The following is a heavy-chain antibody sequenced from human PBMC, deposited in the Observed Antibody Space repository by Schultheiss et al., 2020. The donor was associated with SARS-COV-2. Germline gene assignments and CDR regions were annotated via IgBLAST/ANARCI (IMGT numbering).Heavy chain of an antibody. V-gene: IGHV3-66*01. D-gene: IGHD3-9*01. Sequence: GESLKISCAASGFTFSSYAMHWVRQAPGKGLEWVSVIYSGGSTYYADSVKGRFTISRDNAKNSLYLQMNSLRAEDTAVYYCAREPLSYDTLQLDGMDVWGQGTTVTVSS. CDR1: GFTFSSYA. CDR2: IYSGGST. J-gene: IGHJ6*02. CDR3: AREPLSYDTLQLDGMDV.